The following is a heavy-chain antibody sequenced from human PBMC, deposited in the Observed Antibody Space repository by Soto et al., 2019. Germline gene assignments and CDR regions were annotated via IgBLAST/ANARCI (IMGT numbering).Heavy chain of an antibody. CDR3: AKGFIRDCGGDCTVDT. Sequence: GGSLRLSCAASGFTFSSYTMSWVRQAPGKGLEWVSGISATGGSTYYADSVKDRFTFSRDNSKNTLYLQMNSLRAEDTAVYYCAKGFIRDCGGDCTVDTWGQGTLVTVSS. CDR1: GFTFSSYT. CDR2: ISATGGST. V-gene: IGHV3-23*01. D-gene: IGHD2-21*02. J-gene: IGHJ5*02.